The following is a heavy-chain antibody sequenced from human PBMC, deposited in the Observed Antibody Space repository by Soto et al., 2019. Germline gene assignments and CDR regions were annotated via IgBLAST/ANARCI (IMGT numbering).Heavy chain of an antibody. CDR1: GYSFTSNW. Sequence: GESRKISCQVSGYSFTSNWTGWVRQMPGKGLEWMGIINPADSDIKYSPSFQGQVTISADKSIGTAYLQWSSLKASDTAMYYCARHQRDDASRKIDCWGQGTLVTVSS. D-gene: IGHD3-16*01. CDR3: ARHQRDDASRKIDC. CDR2: INPADSDI. J-gene: IGHJ4*02. V-gene: IGHV5-51*01.